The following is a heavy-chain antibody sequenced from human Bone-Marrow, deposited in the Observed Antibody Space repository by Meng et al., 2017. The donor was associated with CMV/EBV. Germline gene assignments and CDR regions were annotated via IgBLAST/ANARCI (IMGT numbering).Heavy chain of an antibody. J-gene: IGHJ3*02. CDR1: GFTLSSYA. CDR2: ISYDGSNK. Sequence: GGPLRLSWAASGFTLSSYAMHWVRQAPGKGLEWVAVISYDGSNKYYADSVKGRFTISRDNSRNTLYLQMNSLRADDTAVYFGARGSVGLGIAARKTHDTFDIWGQGTMVTVSS. D-gene: IGHD6-6*01. V-gene: IGHV3-30-3*01. CDR3: ARGSVGLGIAARKTHDTFDI.